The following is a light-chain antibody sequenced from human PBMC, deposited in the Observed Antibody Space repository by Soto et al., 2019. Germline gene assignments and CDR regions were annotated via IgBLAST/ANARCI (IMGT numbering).Light chain of an antibody. V-gene: IGKV3-11*01. Sequence: EIVLTQSPVTLSLSPGERATLSCRASQSVTTFLAWYQQKPGQAPRLLIYDASKRATGIPARFSGSRSGTDFTRTISSLEPEDFAVYYCQQRTNWPLTFGGGTKVEIK. CDR2: DAS. J-gene: IGKJ4*01. CDR1: QSVTTF. CDR3: QQRTNWPLT.